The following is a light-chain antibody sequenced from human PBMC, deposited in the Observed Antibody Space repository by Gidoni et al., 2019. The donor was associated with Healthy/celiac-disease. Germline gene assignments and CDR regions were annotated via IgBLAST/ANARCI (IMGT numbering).Light chain of an antibody. CDR2: QDS. CDR3: QAWDSSTVV. V-gene: IGLV3-1*01. J-gene: IGLJ2*01. Sequence: SYELTQPPSVSVSPGQTASITCSGDKLGDKYACWYQQQPGQSPVLVIYQDSKRPSGIPERFSGSNSGNTATLTIRGTQPMDEADYYCQAWDSSTVVFGGGTKLTVL. CDR1: KLGDKY.